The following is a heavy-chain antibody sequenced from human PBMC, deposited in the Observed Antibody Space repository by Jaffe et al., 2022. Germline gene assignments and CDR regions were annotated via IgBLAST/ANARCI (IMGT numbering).Heavy chain of an antibody. D-gene: IGHD2-15*01. CDR1: GYTFISYA. CDR3: AREAATCGGGSCSWEYYFDY. Sequence: QVQLVQSGAEVKKPGASVKVSCKASGYTFISYAMHWVRQAPGQRLEWMGWINAGNGNTKYSQKFQGRGTITWDTSSSTAYMELSSLRSEDTAVYYCAREAATCGGGSCSWEYYFDYWGQGSLVTVSS. J-gene: IGHJ4*02. CDR2: INAGNGNT. V-gene: IGHV1-3*01.